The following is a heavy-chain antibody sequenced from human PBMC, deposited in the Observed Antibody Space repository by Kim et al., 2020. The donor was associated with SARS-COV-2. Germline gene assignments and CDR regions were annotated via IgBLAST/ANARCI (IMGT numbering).Heavy chain of an antibody. Sequence: ASVKVSCKASGYTFTSYYMHWVRQAPGQGLEWMGIINPSGGSTSYAQKFQGRVTMTRDTSTSTVYMELSSLRSEDTAVYHCARGARRSSSWSTGEYYYYGMDVWAQKTTVTVST. CDR1: GYTFTSYY. CDR2: INPSGGST. J-gene: IGHJ6*01. D-gene: IGHD6-13*01. V-gene: IGHV1-46*01. CDR3: ARGARRSSSWSTGEYYYYGMDV.